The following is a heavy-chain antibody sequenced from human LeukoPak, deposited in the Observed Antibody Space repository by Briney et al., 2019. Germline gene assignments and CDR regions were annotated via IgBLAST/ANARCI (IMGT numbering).Heavy chain of an antibody. J-gene: IGHJ3*02. CDR3: AITVTSQLLWYLNDAFDI. CDR1: GYTFTGYY. Sequence: ASVKVSCKASGYTFTGYYMHWVRQAPGQGLEWMGWINPNSGGTNYAQKFQGRDTMTRDTSISTAYMELSRLRSDDTAVYYCAITVTSQLLWYLNDAFDIWGQGTMVTVSS. CDR2: INPNSGGT. V-gene: IGHV1-2*02. D-gene: IGHD2-2*01.